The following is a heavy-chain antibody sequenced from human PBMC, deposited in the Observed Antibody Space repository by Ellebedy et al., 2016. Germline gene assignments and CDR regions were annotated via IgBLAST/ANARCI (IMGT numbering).Heavy chain of an antibody. CDR3: ARDRGDGYKVYGYYFDY. Sequence: GGSLRLSCAASGFTVSSNYMSWVRQAPGKGLEWVSVIYSGGSTYYADSVKGRFTISRDNSKNTLYLQMNSLRAEDTAVYYCARDRGDGYKVYGYYFDYWGQGTLVTVSS. CDR1: GFTVSSNY. CDR2: IYSGGST. J-gene: IGHJ4*02. V-gene: IGHV3-66*01. D-gene: IGHD5-24*01.